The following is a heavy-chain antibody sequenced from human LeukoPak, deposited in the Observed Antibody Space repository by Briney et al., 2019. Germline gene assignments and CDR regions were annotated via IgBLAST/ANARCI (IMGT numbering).Heavy chain of an antibody. V-gene: IGHV3-48*02. J-gene: IGHJ4*02. CDR3: SSAAGD. CDR2: ISGSSTII. D-gene: IGHD6-13*01. CDR1: GITFSSYS. Sequence: GGSLRLSCAASGITFSSYSMNWVRQVPGKGLEWISYISGSSTIIYYADSVKGRFTVSRDNARNSLYLQMNSLRDEDTAVYYCSSAAGDWGQGTLVTVSS.